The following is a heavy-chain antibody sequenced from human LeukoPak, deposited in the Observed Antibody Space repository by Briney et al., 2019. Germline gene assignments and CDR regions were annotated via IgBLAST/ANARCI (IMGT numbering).Heavy chain of an antibody. CDR1: GGSISSYY. J-gene: IGHJ4*02. D-gene: IGHD2-15*01. CDR3: AGSGASGNSAFDY. V-gene: IGHV4-59*01. Sequence: SETLSLTCTVSGGSISSYYWSWIRQPPGKGLEWIGYIYYSGSTNYNPSLKSRVTISVDTSKNQFSLKLSSVTAADTAVYYCAGSGASGNSAFDYWGQGTLVTVSS. CDR2: IYYSGST.